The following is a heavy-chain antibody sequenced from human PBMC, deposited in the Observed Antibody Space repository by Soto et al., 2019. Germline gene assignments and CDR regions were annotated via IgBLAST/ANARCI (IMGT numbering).Heavy chain of an antibody. V-gene: IGHV3-30-3*01. D-gene: IGHD1-1*01. J-gene: IGHJ6*02. Sequence: QVQLVESGGGVVQPGRSLRLSCAASGFTFSSYAMHWVRQAPGTGLAWVAVISNKYYADSVTGRFTISRDNSKNTLYLQMTRLRAEDTAVYYCAIDLLRYNWNDFPYYYYGMDVWGQGTTVTVSS. CDR3: AIDLLRYNWNDFPYYYYGMDV. CDR1: GFTFSSYA. CDR2: ISNK.